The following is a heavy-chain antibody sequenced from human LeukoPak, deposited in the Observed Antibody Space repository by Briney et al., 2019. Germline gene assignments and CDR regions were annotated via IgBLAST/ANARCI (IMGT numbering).Heavy chain of an antibody. V-gene: IGHV1-69*13. CDR3: ATSIVNTIQTFDY. Sequence: GASVKVSCKASGGTSNGYAISWVRQAPGQGLEYMGGIIGIFGTVNYAQKFQGRVTITADDSTSTGYMELTSLTSEDTAVYYCATSIVNTIQTFDYWGQGTLVTVSS. CDR2: IIGIFGTV. D-gene: IGHD1-26*01. J-gene: IGHJ4*02. CDR1: GGTSNGYA.